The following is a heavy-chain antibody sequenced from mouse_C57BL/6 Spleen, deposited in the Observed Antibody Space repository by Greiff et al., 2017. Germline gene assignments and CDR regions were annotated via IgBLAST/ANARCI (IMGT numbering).Heavy chain of an antibody. CDR2: ILPGSGST. D-gene: IGHD4-1*01. V-gene: IGHV1-9*01. J-gene: IGHJ4*01. CDR1: GYTFTGYW. CDR3: ARRALMLTGTGYAMDY. Sequence: QVQLQQSGAELMKPGASVQLSCKATGYTFTGYWIEWVKQRPGHGLEWIGEILPGSGSTNYHEKFKGKATFTADTSSNTAYMHLISLTTEDSAIYYCARRALMLTGTGYAMDYWGQGTSVTVSS.